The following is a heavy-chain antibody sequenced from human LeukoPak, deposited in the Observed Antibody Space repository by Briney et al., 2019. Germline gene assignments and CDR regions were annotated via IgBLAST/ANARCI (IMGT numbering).Heavy chain of an antibody. D-gene: IGHD3-16*01. CDR2: ISNSGDT. V-gene: IGHV4-59*01. CDR3: ARDGAPGGSAYFDY. Sequence: SETLSLTCTVSGGSFSSYYWSWIRQPPGKGLEWIGYISNSGDTNYTPSLKSRVTMSVDTSKKQFSLKLNSVTSADTAVYFCARDGAPGGSAYFDYWGQGTLVTVSS. CDR1: GGSFSSYY. J-gene: IGHJ4*02.